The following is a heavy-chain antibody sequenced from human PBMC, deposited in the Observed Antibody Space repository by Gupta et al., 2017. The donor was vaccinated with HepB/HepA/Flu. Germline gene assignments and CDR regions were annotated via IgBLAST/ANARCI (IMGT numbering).Heavy chain of an antibody. CDR2: IYYSGST. V-gene: IGHV4-31*03. CDR1: GGSISSGGYY. J-gene: IGHJ4*02. Sequence: QVQLQESGPGLVKPSQTLSLTCTVSGGSISSGGYYWSWIRQHPGKGLEWIGYIYYSGSTYYNPSLKSRVTISVDTSKNQFSLKLSSVTAADTAVYYCARGLGYCSSTSCYGGEVDYWGQGTLVTVSS. D-gene: IGHD2-2*01. CDR3: ARGLGYCSSTSCYGGEVDY.